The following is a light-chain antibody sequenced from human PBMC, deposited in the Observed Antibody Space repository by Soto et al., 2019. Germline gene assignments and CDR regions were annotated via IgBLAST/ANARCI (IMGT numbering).Light chain of an antibody. CDR2: GAS. J-gene: IGKJ1*01. Sequence: EIGMTQSPATLSVSPGERATLSCRASQSVSSNLAWYQQKPGQAPRLLIYGASTRATGIPARFSGSGSGTEFTLTISSLQSEDFAVYYCQQYNNWSSTFGQGTKVEIK. V-gene: IGKV3-15*01. CDR3: QQYNNWSST. CDR1: QSVSSN.